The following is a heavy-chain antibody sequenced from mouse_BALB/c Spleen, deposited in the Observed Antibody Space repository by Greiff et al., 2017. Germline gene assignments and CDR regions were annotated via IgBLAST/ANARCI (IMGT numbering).Heavy chain of an antibody. V-gene: IGHV14-3*02. J-gene: IGHJ3*01. CDR1: GFNIKDTY. D-gene: IGHD2-1*01. Sequence: VQLKESGAELVKPGASVKLSCTASGFNIKDTYMHWVKQRPEQGLEWIGRIDPANGNTKYDPKFQGKATITADTSSNTAYLQLSSLTSEDTAVYYCARDGNYVSFAYWGQGTLVTVSA. CDR2: IDPANGNT. CDR3: ARDGNYVSFAY.